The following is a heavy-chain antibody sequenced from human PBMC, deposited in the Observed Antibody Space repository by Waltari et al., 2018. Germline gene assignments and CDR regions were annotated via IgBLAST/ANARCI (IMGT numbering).Heavy chain of an antibody. CDR3: ARNPASSSLKFDP. Sequence: QVQLVQSGAEVKKPGASVKVSCKASGYTFTSYDINWVRRATGLGLEWMGWMNPNSGNTGYAQKLQGRVTMTRNTSISTAYMELSSLRSEDTAVYYCARNPASSSLKFDPWGQGTLVTVSS. V-gene: IGHV1-8*01. J-gene: IGHJ5*02. CDR2: MNPNSGNT. CDR1: GYTFTSYD. D-gene: IGHD6-13*01.